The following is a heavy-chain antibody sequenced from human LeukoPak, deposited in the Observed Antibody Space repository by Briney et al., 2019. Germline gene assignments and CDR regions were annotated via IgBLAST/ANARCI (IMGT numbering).Heavy chain of an antibody. D-gene: IGHD2-15*01. CDR3: AKDTGAGGKQWWDY. J-gene: IGHJ4*02. Sequence: PGGSLRLSCAASGFTFSSYAMSWVRQAPGKGLEWVSAISGSGGSTYYADSVKGRFTISRDNSKNTLYLQMNSLRAEDTAVYYCAKDTGAGGKQWWDYWGQGTLVTVSS. CDR1: GFTFSSYA. V-gene: IGHV3-23*01. CDR2: ISGSGGST.